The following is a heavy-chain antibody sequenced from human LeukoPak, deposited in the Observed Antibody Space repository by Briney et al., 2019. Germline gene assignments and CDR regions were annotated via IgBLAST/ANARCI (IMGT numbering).Heavy chain of an antibody. CDR1: GGSISSYY. D-gene: IGHD3-10*01. Sequence: SETLSLTCTVSGGSISSYYWSWIRQPPGKGLEWIGDIYYSGRTNYNPSLKSRVTISVDTSKNQFSLKLSSVTAADTAVYYCARLRLLYYGMDVWGQGTTVTVSS. CDR3: ARLRLLYYGMDV. CDR2: IYYSGRT. J-gene: IGHJ6*02. V-gene: IGHV4-59*08.